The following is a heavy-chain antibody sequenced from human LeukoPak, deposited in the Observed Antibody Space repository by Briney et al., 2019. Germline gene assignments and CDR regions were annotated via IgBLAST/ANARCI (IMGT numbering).Heavy chain of an antibody. Sequence: ASVKVSCKASGYTFTSYGISWVRQAPGQGLEWMGWISAYNGNTNYAQKLQGRVTMTTDSSTSTAYMELRSLRSDDTAVYYCARVGVANGFYYYYYGMDVWGQGTMVTVSS. CDR2: ISAYNGNT. CDR1: GYTFTSYG. J-gene: IGHJ6*02. D-gene: IGHD2-8*01. CDR3: ARVGVANGFYYYYYGMDV. V-gene: IGHV1-18*01.